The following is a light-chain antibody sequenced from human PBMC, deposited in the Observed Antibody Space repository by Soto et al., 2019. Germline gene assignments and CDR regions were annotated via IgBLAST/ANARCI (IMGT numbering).Light chain of an antibody. CDR2: EVS. V-gene: IGLV2-14*01. J-gene: IGLJ1*01. Sequence: QSALTQPASVSGSPGQSITISCTGTSSDVGGFTYVSWYQQYPGKAPKLMIYEVSNRPSGVSNRFSGSKSGNTASLTISGLQAEYEADYYCSSYTSRSNRVFGTGTKVTGL. CDR3: SSYTSRSNRV. CDR1: SSDVGGFTY.